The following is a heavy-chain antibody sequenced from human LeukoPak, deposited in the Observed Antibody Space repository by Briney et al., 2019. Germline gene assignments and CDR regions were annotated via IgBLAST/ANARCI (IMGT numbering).Heavy chain of an antibody. CDR1: GYTFTSYG. D-gene: IGHD3-22*01. CDR3: ARGGYYDSSGYYYNYYYYYMDV. V-gene: IGHV1-18*01. J-gene: IGHJ6*03. Sequence: ASVKVSCKASGYTFTSYGISWVRQAPGHGLEWMGWISAYNGNTNYAQKLQGRVTMTTDTSTSTAYMELRSLRSDDTAVYYCARGGYYDSSGYYYNYYYYYMDVWGKGTTVTISS. CDR2: ISAYNGNT.